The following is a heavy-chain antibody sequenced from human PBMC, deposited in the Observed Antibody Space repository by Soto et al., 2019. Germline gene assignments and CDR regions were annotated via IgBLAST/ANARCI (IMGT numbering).Heavy chain of an antibody. J-gene: IGHJ4*02. CDR2: IYYSGST. CDR3: ARPFYDSSGDYFGY. Sequence: SETLSLTCTVSGGSISSGDYYWSWIRQPPGKGREWVGYIYYSGSTYYNPSLKSRVTISVDTSKNQFSLKLSSVTAADTAVYYCARPFYDSSGDYFGYWGQGTLGTVSA. D-gene: IGHD3-22*01. V-gene: IGHV4-30-4*01. CDR1: GGSISSGDYY.